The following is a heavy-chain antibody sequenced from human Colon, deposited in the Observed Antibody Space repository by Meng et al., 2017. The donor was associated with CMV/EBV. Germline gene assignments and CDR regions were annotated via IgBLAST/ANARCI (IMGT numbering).Heavy chain of an antibody. D-gene: IGHD6-6*01. Sequence: GESLKISCAASGITFSIYDMSWARQAPGKGLEWVSTIGGRSGRTHYADSVKGRFTISRDNSKNTLYLQMNSLRAEDTAIYYCDASDYWGQGTQVTASS. V-gene: IGHV3-23*01. J-gene: IGHJ4*02. CDR3: DASDY. CDR1: GITFSIYD. CDR2: IGGRSGRT.